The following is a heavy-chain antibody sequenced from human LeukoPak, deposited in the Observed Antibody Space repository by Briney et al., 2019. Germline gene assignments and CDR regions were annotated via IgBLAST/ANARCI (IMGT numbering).Heavy chain of an antibody. CDR3: ARDTYRFDAY. Sequence: EGSLRLSCAASGFTFSNYWMSWVRQAPGKGLEWVATIKEDGSDKYYVDSVKGRFTISRDNAKSSLFLQMNSLRAEDTAIYYCARDTYRFDAYWGQGTLVTVSS. V-gene: IGHV3-7*01. CDR2: IKEDGSDK. J-gene: IGHJ4*02. CDR1: GFTFSNYW. D-gene: IGHD2-15*01.